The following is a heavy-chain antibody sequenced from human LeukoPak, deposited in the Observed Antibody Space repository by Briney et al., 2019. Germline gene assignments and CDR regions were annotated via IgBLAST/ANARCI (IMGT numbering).Heavy chain of an antibody. CDR1: GFTFSSYA. J-gene: IGHJ3*02. Sequence: GGSLRLSCAASGFTFSSYAMSWDRQAPGKGLEWVSAISGSGGSTYYADSVKGRFTISRDNPKNTLYLQMNSLRAEDTAVYYCAKDSGTPGDVGAFDIWGQGTMVTVSS. CDR2: ISGSGGST. V-gene: IGHV3-23*01. D-gene: IGHD1-1*01. CDR3: AKDSGTPGDVGAFDI.